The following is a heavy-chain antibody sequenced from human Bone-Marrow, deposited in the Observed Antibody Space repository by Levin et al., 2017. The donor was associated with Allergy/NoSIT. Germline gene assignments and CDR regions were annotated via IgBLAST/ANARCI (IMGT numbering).Heavy chain of an antibody. V-gene: IGHV1-69*13. Sequence: SVKVSCKASGGTFSTYAISWVRQAPGQGLEWMGGIIPILDTTNYAQKFQGRVTITADDSTTTAYVELGSLRSDDTAVYYCATSAAAGYNYMDVWGKGTTVTVSS. D-gene: IGHD6-13*01. CDR3: ATSAAAGYNYMDV. CDR2: IIPILDTT. J-gene: IGHJ6*03. CDR1: GGTFSTYA.